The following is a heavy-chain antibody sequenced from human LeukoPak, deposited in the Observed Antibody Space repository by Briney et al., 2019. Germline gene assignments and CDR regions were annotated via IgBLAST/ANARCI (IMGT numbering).Heavy chain of an antibody. D-gene: IGHD4-17*01. Sequence: PGGSLRLSCAASGFTFSSYAIHWVRQAPGKGLEWVAVISYDGRNKDYADSVKGRFTISRDNSKNTLYLQMNSLRTEDTAVYYCARGSWRFDNGDSGFDPWGQGTLVTVSS. CDR1: GFTFSSYA. J-gene: IGHJ5*02. CDR3: ARGSWRFDNGDSGFDP. V-gene: IGHV3-30*04. CDR2: ISYDGRNK.